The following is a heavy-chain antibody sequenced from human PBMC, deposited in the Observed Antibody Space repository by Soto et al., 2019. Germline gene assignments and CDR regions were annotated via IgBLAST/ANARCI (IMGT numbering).Heavy chain of an antibody. CDR3: AKDSLSGSLAY. D-gene: IGHD1-26*01. CDR1: GFTFSSYG. V-gene: IGHV3-30*18. J-gene: IGHJ4*02. Sequence: GGSLRLSCAASGFTFSSYGMHWVRQAPGKGLEWVAVISYDGSNKYYADSVKGRFTISRDNSKNTLYLQMNSLRAEDTAVYYCAKDSLSGSLAYWGQGTLVTVSS. CDR2: ISYDGSNK.